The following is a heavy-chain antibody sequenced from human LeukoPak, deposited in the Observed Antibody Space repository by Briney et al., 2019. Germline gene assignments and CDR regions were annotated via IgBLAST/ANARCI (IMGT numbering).Heavy chain of an antibody. D-gene: IGHD5-18*01. CDR3: AKAQVTGYYFDY. V-gene: IGHV3-30*18. CDR2: ISYDGSNK. Sequence: GGSLRLSCAASGFTFSSYVMHWVRQAPGKGLEWVAVISYDGSNKYYADSVKGRFTISRDNSKNTLYLQMNSLRAEDTAVYYCAKAQVTGYYFDYWGQGTLVTVSS. CDR1: GFTFSSYV. J-gene: IGHJ4*02.